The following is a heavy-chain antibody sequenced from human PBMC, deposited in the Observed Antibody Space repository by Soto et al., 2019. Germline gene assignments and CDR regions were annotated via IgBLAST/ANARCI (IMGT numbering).Heavy chain of an antibody. CDR3: ARGGCSRTRCFASPNY. Sequence: EVQLVESGGGLVQPGGSLRLSCVASGFTFRSYWMTWVRQTPGKGLEWVANINQGGGEKNYVDSAKGRFTISRDNAKNSLFLERNSLRVDDTAVYYSARGGCSRTRCFASPNYWGQGVLVIVSS. CDR2: INQGGGEK. D-gene: IGHD2-2*01. CDR1: GFTFRSYW. V-gene: IGHV3-7*01. J-gene: IGHJ4*02.